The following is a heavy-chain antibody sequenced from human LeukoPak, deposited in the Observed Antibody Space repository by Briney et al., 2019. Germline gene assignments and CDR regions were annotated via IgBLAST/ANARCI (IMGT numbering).Heavy chain of an antibody. J-gene: IGHJ4*02. V-gene: IGHV3-30-3*01. D-gene: IGHD6-6*01. CDR1: GFTFSSYA. CDR3: AKEWGSYSSSTHFDY. Sequence: PGGSLRLSCAASGFTFSSYAMHWVRQAPGKGLEWVAVISYDGSNKYYADSVKGRFTISRDNSKSTLYLQMNSLRAEDTAVYYCAKEWGSYSSSTHFDYWGQGTLVTVSS. CDR2: ISYDGSNK.